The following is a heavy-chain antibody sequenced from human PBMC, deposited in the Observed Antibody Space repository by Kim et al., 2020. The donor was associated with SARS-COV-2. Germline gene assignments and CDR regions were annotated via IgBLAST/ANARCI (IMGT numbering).Heavy chain of an antibody. V-gene: IGHV4-39*01. D-gene: IGHD3-22*01. J-gene: IGHJ4*02. Sequence: YYTPTLKSRVTISVDTSKNQFSLKLSSVTAADTAVYYCARQDSSGYHDDYWGQGTLVTVSS. CDR3: ARQDSSGYHDDY.